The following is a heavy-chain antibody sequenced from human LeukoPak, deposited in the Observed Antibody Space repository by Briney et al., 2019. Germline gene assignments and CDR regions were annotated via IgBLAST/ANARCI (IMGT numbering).Heavy chain of an antibody. Sequence: SETLSLTCTVSGGFISSYYWSWIRQSAEKGLEWIGRIYISGPTNYNPSPKSRVTMSEDTSKNQFSLKLSSVTAADTAVYYCARAGGWAEFDYWGQGILVTVSS. D-gene: IGHD6-19*01. V-gene: IGHV4-4*07. CDR3: ARAGGWAEFDY. CDR1: GGFISSYY. CDR2: IYISGPT. J-gene: IGHJ4*02.